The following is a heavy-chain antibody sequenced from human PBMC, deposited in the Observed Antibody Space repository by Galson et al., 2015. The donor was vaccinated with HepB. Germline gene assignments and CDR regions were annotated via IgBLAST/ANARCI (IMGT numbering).Heavy chain of an antibody. J-gene: IGHJ6*02. CDR2: VSAYNLGT. CDR3: ARDRYDFWSGYYLDV. CDR1: GYTFTNYG. V-gene: IGHV1-18*01. D-gene: IGHD3-3*01. Sequence: SVKVSCKASGYTFTNYGIAWVRQAPGQGLEWLGWVSAYNLGTKYAQNVQGRVTMITDTSTSTAYMELRSLRSDDTAVYYCARDRYDFWSGYYLDVWGQGTTVTVSS.